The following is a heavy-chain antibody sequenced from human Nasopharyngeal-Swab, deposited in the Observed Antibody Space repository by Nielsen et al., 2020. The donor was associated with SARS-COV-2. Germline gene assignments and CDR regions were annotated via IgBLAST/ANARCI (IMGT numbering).Heavy chain of an antibody. J-gene: IGHJ2*01. V-gene: IGHV1-69*05. CDR2: IIPSFGTA. D-gene: IGHD4-17*01. Sequence: WVRQAPGQGLEWMGGIIPSFGTANYAQKFQGRVTITTDESTSTAYMELSSLRSEDTAVYYCAREGICGDYVSVWVRWYSDLWGHGTLVTVSS. CDR3: AREGICGDYVSVWVRWYSDL.